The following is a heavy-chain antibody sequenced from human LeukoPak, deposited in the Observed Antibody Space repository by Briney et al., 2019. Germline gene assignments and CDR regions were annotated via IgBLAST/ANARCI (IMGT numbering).Heavy chain of an antibody. D-gene: IGHD6-19*01. CDR2: IYPGDSDT. Sequence: GESLKISCKGSGYTSTSYWVGWVRQMPGKGLEWMGIIYPGDSDTRYSPSSQGQVTISADKSISTAYLQWSSLKASDTAMYYCAAQTRSSGWYGGYWGQGTLVTVSS. CDR1: GYTSTSYW. V-gene: IGHV5-51*01. CDR3: AAQTRSSGWYGGY. J-gene: IGHJ4*02.